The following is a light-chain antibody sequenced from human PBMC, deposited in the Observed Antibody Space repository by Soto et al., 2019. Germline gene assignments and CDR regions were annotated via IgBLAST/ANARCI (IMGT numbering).Light chain of an antibody. CDR3: HQYYDWPPWT. V-gene: IGKV3-15*01. Sequence: EIVLTQSPGTLSLSPGERATLSCRASQSVSNNYLAWYQQKPGQAPRLLIYGASTRATGIPVRFSGSGSGTEFTLTISSLQSEDFAVYYCHQYYDWPPWTFGQGTKVDIK. CDR1: QSVSNN. CDR2: GAS. J-gene: IGKJ1*01.